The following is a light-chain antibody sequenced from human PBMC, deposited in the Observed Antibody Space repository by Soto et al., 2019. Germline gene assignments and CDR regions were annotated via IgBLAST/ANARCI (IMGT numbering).Light chain of an antibody. CDR1: QSISRY. CDR3: QQSYSNLRT. CDR2: AAS. V-gene: IGKV1-39*01. J-gene: IGKJ5*01. Sequence: DIQMTQSPSSLSASIGYRFTITCRASQSISRYLNWYQQKPGKAPKLLIYAASSLQSGVPSRFSGSGSGTDFTLTISSLQPEDFEPYYCQQSYSNLRTFGQGTRLEIK.